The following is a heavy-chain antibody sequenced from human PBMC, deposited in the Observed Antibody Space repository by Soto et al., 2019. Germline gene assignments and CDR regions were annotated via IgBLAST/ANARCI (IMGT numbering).Heavy chain of an antibody. V-gene: IGHV3-74*01. J-gene: IGHJ4*02. CDR2: VNPDGSST. CDR3: ARDIGGSSDY. D-gene: IGHD1-26*01. Sequence: GSLRLSCAASGFTFSSYWVHWVRQAPGKGLVWVSRVNPDGSSTTYADSVKGRFTISRDNAKNTLYLQMNSLRVEDTAVYYCARDIGGSSDYWGQGTLVTVSS. CDR1: GFTFSSYW.